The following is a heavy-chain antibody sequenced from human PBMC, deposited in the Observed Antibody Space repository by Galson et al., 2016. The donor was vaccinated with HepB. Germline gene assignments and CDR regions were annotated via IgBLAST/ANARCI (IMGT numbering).Heavy chain of an antibody. V-gene: IGHV1-3*04. CDR1: GYTFTAYA. Sequence: SVKVSCKASGYTFTAYAIHWVRQAPGQRLEWMAWINTAKGDTRYSQKLQGRVTLTRYTSATTASMELSSLRSEDTAVYYCARRLVGSYGNAFDIWGQGTLVTVSS. J-gene: IGHJ3*02. CDR2: INTAKGDT. CDR3: ARRLVGSYGNAFDI. D-gene: IGHD2-8*02.